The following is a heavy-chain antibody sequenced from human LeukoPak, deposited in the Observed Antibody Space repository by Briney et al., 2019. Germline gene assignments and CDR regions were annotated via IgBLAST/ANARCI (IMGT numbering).Heavy chain of an antibody. CDR2: IYYSGST. Sequence: SETLSLTCTVSGGSISSSSYYWGWIRQPPGKGLEWIGSIYYSGSTYYNPSLKSRVTISVDTSKNQFSLKLSSVTAADTAVYYCAKHNHQMGYDFWSGYYAFDIWGQGTMVTVSS. CDR1: GGSISSSSYY. CDR3: AKHNHQMGYDFWSGYYAFDI. J-gene: IGHJ3*02. V-gene: IGHV4-39*01. D-gene: IGHD3-3*01.